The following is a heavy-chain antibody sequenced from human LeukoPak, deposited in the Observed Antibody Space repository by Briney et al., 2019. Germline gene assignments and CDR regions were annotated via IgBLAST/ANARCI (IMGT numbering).Heavy chain of an antibody. CDR3: ARLKDAVTIFDC. V-gene: IGHV3-7*01. CDR2: IKEDGSQR. J-gene: IGHJ5*01. D-gene: IGHD4-17*01. CDR1: GFSLSNYW. Sequence: GGSLRLSCVASGFSLSNYWMSWVRQAPGKGLEWVASIKEDGSQRDYVDSVKGRFTISRDNTKNSLYLQMSSLGAEDTAVYYCARLKDAVTIFDCWGHGILVTVFS.